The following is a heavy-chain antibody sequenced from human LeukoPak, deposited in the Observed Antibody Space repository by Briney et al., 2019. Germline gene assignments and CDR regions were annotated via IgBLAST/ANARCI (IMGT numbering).Heavy chain of an antibody. Sequence: SETLSLTCTVSGGSIRSSYYYWGWIRQPPGKGLEWIGYIYHSGSTYYNPSLKSRVTISVDRSKNQFSLKLSSVTAADTAVYYCARVSRGATLDYWGQGTLVTVSS. CDR2: IYHSGST. CDR1: GGSIRSSYYY. V-gene: IGHV4-30-2*01. J-gene: IGHJ4*02. D-gene: IGHD1-26*01. CDR3: ARVSRGATLDY.